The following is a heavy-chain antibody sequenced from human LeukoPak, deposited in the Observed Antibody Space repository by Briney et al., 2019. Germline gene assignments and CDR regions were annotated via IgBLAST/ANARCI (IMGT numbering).Heavy chain of an antibody. D-gene: IGHD5-12*01. Sequence: PGGXXRLSCAASGFTFDDYGMSWVRQAPGKGLEWVSGINWNGGSTGYADSVKGRFTISRDNAKNSLYLQMNSLRAEDTALYYCARASYSGYDFDYWGQGTLVTISS. CDR1: GFTFDDYG. CDR2: INWNGGST. V-gene: IGHV3-20*04. J-gene: IGHJ4*02. CDR3: ARASYSGYDFDY.